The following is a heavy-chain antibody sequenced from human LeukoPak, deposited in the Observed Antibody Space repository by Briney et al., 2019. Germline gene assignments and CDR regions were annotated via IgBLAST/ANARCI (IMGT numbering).Heavy chain of an antibody. CDR2: IYYSGST. V-gene: IGHV4-59*08. J-gene: IGHJ4*02. Sequence: SETLSLTCTVSGGSISSYYWSWIRQPPGKGLEWIGYIYYSGSTNYNPSLKSRVTISVDTSKNQFSLKLSSVTAADTAVYYCARAGTYYTNGVCYSYYFDYWGQGTLVTVSS. CDR1: GGSISSYY. D-gene: IGHD2-8*01. CDR3: ARAGTYYTNGVCYSYYFDY.